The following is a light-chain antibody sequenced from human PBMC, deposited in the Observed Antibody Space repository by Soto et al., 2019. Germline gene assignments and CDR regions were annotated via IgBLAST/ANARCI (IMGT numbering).Light chain of an antibody. CDR3: QQYNSYWYT. J-gene: IGKJ2*01. V-gene: IGKV1-5*01. CDR2: DAS. CDR1: QSISSW. Sequence: DIQMTQSPSTLSASVGDRVTITCRASQSISSWLAWYQQKPGKAPKLLIYDASSLESGVPSRFRGSGSGTELTLTISSLQTDDFATYYGQQYNSYWYTFGQGTKLEIK.